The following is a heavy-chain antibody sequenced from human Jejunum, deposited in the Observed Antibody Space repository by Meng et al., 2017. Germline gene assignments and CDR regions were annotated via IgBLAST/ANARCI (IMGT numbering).Heavy chain of an antibody. Sequence: SETLSLTCTVSGVSITSFHWTWNRQSAGKGLEWIGRVYSRGSTNYHPSFKSRVTMSLDTSKNQFSLKLTSVTAADTAVYYCASGKVVDTSYYHFYPMDVWGQGTTVTVSS. J-gene: IGHJ6*02. CDR1: GVSITSFH. V-gene: IGHV4-4*07. CDR2: VYSRGST. D-gene: IGHD3-22*01. CDR3: ASGKVVDTSYYHFYPMDV.